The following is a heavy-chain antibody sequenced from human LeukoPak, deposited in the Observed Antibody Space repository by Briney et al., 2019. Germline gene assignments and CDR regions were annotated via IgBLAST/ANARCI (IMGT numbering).Heavy chain of an antibody. CDR3: ARDKDSSGWYYFDY. J-gene: IGHJ4*02. Sequence: SETLSLTCTVSGGSISSYYWSWIRQPPGKGLEWIGRIYTSGSTNYNPSLKSRVTMSVDTSKNQFSLKLSSVTAADTAVYYCARDKDSSGWYYFDYWGQGTLVTVSS. CDR2: IYTSGST. D-gene: IGHD6-19*01. CDR1: GGSISSYY. V-gene: IGHV4-4*07.